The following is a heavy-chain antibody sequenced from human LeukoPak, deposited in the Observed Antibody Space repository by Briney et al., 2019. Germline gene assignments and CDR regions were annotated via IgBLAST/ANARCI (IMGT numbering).Heavy chain of an antibody. CDR1: GYTFTDYY. V-gene: IGHV1-2*06. J-gene: IGHJ4*02. D-gene: IGHD3-10*01. CDR2: ISPKSGGT. CDR3: ARGKADRWFGDLD. Sequence: ASVKVSCKASGYTFTDYYMHWVRQAPGQGLEWMGRISPKSGGTNYAQKFQGRVTMTRGTSITTAYMELSRLRSDDTAVYYCARGKADRWFGDLDWGQGTLVTVSS.